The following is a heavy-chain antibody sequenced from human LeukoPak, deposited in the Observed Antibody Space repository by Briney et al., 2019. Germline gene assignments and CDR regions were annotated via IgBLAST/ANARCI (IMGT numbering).Heavy chain of an antibody. J-gene: IGHJ1*01. Sequence: ASVKVSCKASGYTFTSYDINWVRQATGQGLEWMGWMNPNSGNTGYAQKFQGRVTMTRNTSISTAYMELSSLRSEDTAAYYCARDWRYFDLPGHWGQGTLVTVSS. D-gene: IGHD3-9*01. CDR1: GYTFTSYD. CDR2: MNPNSGNT. V-gene: IGHV1-8*01. CDR3: ARDWRYFDLPGH.